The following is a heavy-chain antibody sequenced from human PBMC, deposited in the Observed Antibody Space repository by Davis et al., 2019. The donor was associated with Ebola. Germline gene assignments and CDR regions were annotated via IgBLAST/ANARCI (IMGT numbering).Heavy chain of an antibody. CDR1: GYFIRNGYY. Sequence: PGGSLRLSCSVSGYFIRNGYYWGWIRQPPGKGLEWIGTIYYSGTTYYNPSLKSRATMSVDTSKNQFSLRLTSVTAADTAVYFCARVDVEIIRRFDYWGQGILVTVSS. D-gene: IGHD2-2*03. CDR3: ARVDVEIIRRFDY. J-gene: IGHJ4*02. CDR2: IYYSGTT. V-gene: IGHV4-38-2*02.